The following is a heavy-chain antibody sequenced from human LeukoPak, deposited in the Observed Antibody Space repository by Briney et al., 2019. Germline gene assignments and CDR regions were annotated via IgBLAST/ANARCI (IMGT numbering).Heavy chain of an antibody. CDR3: AKGSGIGWYSGFDF. D-gene: IGHD6-19*01. V-gene: IGHV3-23*01. Sequence: PGGSLRLSCAASGFTFINYAMSSVRQAPGKGLEWVSAISASGASTYYADSVKGRFTISRDNSKNSLYLQMSSLRGGDTAVYFCAKGSGIGWYSGFDFWGQGTLLTVSS. CDR1: GFTFINYA. J-gene: IGHJ4*02. CDR2: ISASGAST.